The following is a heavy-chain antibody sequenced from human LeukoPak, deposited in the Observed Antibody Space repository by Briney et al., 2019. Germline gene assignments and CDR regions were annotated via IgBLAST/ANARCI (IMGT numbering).Heavy chain of an antibody. CDR3: ARGARTPSGYGSRTAGRANWFDP. D-gene: IGHD5-12*01. V-gene: IGHV4-39*07. Sequence: SETLSLTCTVSGGSISSGSSDYYWGWIRQPPGKGLEWIGEINHSGSTNYNPSLKSRVTISVDTSKNQFSLKLSSVTAADTAVYYCARGARTPSGYGSRTAGRANWFDPWGQGTLVTVSS. CDR1: GGSISSGSSDYY. CDR2: INHSGST. J-gene: IGHJ5*02.